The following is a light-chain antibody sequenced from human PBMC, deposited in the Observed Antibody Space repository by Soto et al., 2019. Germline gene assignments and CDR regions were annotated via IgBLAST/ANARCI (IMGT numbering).Light chain of an antibody. CDR2: GND. Sequence: QSVLTQPPSVSGAPGQRVTISCSGSSSNIGAPFDVHWYQQVPGSAPKIVIYGNDNPPSGVPGRFSGSKSGTSASLAITGLQAEDEADYFCQSYDNSLSAWVFGGGTKLTVL. J-gene: IGLJ3*02. V-gene: IGLV1-40*01. CDR3: QSYDNSLSAWV. CDR1: SSNIGAPFD.